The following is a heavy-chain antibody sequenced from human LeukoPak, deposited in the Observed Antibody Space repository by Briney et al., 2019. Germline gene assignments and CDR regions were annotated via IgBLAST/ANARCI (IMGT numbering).Heavy chain of an antibody. Sequence: ASVKVSCKASGYTCNTNAIHWVRQAPGQRPEWMGRINAGNGNTKSSQKFQGRVTLTRDKSASTAYMELSSLTSEDTAVYYCARAQGGYDFPAFDIWGQGTVVIVSS. CDR1: GYTCNTNA. CDR3: ARAQGGYDFPAFDI. J-gene: IGHJ3*02. D-gene: IGHD5-12*01. CDR2: INAGNGNT. V-gene: IGHV1-3*01.